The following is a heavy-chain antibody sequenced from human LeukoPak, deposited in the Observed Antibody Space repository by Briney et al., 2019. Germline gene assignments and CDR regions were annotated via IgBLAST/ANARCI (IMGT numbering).Heavy chain of an antibody. CDR2: ISPTSGST. D-gene: IGHD3-10*01. V-gene: IGHV1-2*02. CDR1: GYTFTGYY. CDR3: ARANMVRGVGLFFDRNWFDP. J-gene: IGHJ5*02. Sequence: ASVKVSCKASGYTFTGYYMHWVRQAPGQGLEWMGWISPTSGSTNYAQKFQGRVTMTRDTSISTAYMELSGLRSDDTAVYYCARANMVRGVGLFFDRNWFDPWGQGTLVTVSS.